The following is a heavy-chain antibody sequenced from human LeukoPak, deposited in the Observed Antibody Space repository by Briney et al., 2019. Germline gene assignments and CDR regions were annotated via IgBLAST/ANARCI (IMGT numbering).Heavy chain of an antibody. J-gene: IGHJ4*02. D-gene: IGHD1-26*01. CDR2: ISYDGSNK. Sequence: GGSLRLSCAASGFTFSSYWMSWVRQAPGKGLEWVAVISYDGSNKYYADSVKGRFTISRDNSKNTLYLQMNSLRAEDTAVYYCARDPHSGSYYGGVGYWGQGTLVTVSS. CDR1: GFTFSSYW. CDR3: ARDPHSGSYYGGVGY. V-gene: IGHV3-30-3*01.